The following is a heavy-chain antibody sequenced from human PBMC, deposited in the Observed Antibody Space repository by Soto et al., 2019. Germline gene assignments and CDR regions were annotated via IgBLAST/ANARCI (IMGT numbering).Heavy chain of an antibody. CDR2: IYYSGST. CDR3: ASGPYSSGWRTSYHFVY. J-gene: IGHJ4*02. V-gene: IGHV4-59*08. D-gene: IGHD6-19*01. Sequence: PSETLSLTCTVSGGSISSYYWSWIRQPPGKGLEWIGYIYYSGSTNYNPSLKSRVTISVDTSKNQFSLKLSSVTAADTAVYYCASGPYSSGWRTSYHFVYWGQGTLVTVSS. CDR1: GGSISSYY.